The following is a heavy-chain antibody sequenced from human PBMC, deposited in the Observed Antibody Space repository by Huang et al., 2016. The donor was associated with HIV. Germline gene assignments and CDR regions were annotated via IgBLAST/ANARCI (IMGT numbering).Heavy chain of an antibody. Sequence: EVQLVESGGGLVQPGGSLRLSCAPSGFTFSGFAMNWVRQAPGKGLEGISHISRDGDTMDYADSVKGRFTISRDKDKNSLYLQMNSLRAEDTAVYYCAREKYYYDTSGYSEYHMDHWGQGTLVTVSS. V-gene: IGHV3-48*01. D-gene: IGHD3-22*01. CDR3: AREKYYYDTSGYSEYHMDH. J-gene: IGHJ4*02. CDR1: GFTFSGFA. CDR2: ISRDGDTM.